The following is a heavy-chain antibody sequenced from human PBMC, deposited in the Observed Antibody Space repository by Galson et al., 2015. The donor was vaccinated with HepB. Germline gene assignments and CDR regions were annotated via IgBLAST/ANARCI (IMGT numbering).Heavy chain of an antibody. CDR1: GYTFTDHY. J-gene: IGHJ4*02. CDR3: ARGTSADFWSGYSTNFDY. CDR2: ISPNSGDT. Sequence: SVTVSCKAYGYTFTDHYMHWVRQAPGQGPEWMGWISPNSGDTNYAQKFQGRATITRDTSISTAYMEVSGLRSDDAAVYYCARGTSADFWSGYSTNFDYWGQGTLVTVSS. D-gene: IGHD3-3*01. V-gene: IGHV1-2*02.